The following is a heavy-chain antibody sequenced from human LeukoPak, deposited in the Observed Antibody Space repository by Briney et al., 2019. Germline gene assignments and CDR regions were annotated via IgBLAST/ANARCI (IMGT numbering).Heavy chain of an antibody. CDR3: TTTGPEYVLLWFGELDD. D-gene: IGHD3-10*01. V-gene: IGHV3-15*01. CDR2: IKSKTDGGTT. Sequence: GGSLRLSCAASGFTFADYGMSWVRQAPGKGLEWVGRIKSKTDGGTTDYAAPVKGRFAISRDDSKNTLYLQMNSLKTEDTAVYYCTTTGPEYVLLWFGELDDWGQGTLVTVSS. CDR1: GFTFADYG. J-gene: IGHJ4*02.